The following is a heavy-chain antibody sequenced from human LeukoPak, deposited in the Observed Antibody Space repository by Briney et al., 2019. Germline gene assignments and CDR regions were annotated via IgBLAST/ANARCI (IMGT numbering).Heavy chain of an antibody. D-gene: IGHD2-15*01. Sequence: GTSLILSCATSGFTFSSYPMHWVRQAPGKGLEWVAVTSNGGSNKYYADSVKGRFTISRDNSKNTLYLQMNSPRAEDTAVYYCARDPYCSGGSCFNYYYYVMDVWGQGTTVTVSS. CDR1: GFTFSSYP. CDR3: ARDPYCSGGSCFNYYYYVMDV. V-gene: IGHV3-30-3*01. J-gene: IGHJ6*02. CDR2: TSNGGSNK.